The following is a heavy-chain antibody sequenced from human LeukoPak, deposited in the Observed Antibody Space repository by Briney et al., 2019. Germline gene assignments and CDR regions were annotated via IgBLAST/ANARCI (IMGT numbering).Heavy chain of an antibody. Sequence: GGSLRLSCAASGFTFSSHSMNWVRQAPGKGLEWVSYISSSSSTIYYADSVKGRFTISRDNAKNSLYLQMNSLSAEDTAVYYCASGVAAYYFDYWGQGTLVTVSS. D-gene: IGHD3-16*01. CDR3: ASGVAAYYFDY. J-gene: IGHJ4*02. V-gene: IGHV3-48*04. CDR1: GFTFSSHS. CDR2: ISSSSSTI.